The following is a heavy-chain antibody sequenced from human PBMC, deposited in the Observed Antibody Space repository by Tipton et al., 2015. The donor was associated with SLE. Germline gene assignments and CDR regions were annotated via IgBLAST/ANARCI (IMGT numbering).Heavy chain of an antibody. CDR3: ATDLLSLGQGVSDY. D-gene: IGHD3-10*01. CDR2: ISAYNGNT. J-gene: IGHJ4*02. Sequence: QLVQSGPEVKKPGASVKVSCKASGYTFTSYDINWVRQATGQGLEWMGWISAYNGNTNYAQKLQGRVTMTTDTSTSTAYMELTSLRSEDTAVYYCATDLLSLGQGVSDYWGQGTLVTVSS. V-gene: IGHV1-18*01. CDR1: GYTFTSYD.